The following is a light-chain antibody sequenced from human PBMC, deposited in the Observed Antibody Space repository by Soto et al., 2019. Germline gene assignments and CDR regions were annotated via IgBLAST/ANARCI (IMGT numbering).Light chain of an antibody. CDR3: QQYNDRPPIT. J-gene: IGKJ5*01. CDR2: GAS. V-gene: IGKV3D-15*01. CDR1: QSVSSY. Sequence: EIVLTQSPATLSLSPGERATLSCRASQSVSSYLAWYQQKPGQAPRLLIYGASTRATGIPDRFSGSGSGSEFTLTISGLQSEDFAVYYCQQYNDRPPITFGQGTRLEIK.